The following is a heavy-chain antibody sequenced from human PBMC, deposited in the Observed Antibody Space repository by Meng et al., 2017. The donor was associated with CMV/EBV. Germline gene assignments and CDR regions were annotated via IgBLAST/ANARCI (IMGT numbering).Heavy chain of an antibody. J-gene: IGHJ4*02. Sequence: VRPGAVWKKPGSSGKVSCKPSGGTFIRYAISWVRQAPGQGLEWMGGIIPIFGTANYAQKFQGRVTITADESTSTAYMELSSLRSEDTAVYYCARMPRDGYNYIDYWGQGTLVAVSS. V-gene: IGHV1-69*01. CDR3: ARMPRDGYNYIDY. CDR2: IIPIFGTA. CDR1: GGTFIRYA. D-gene: IGHD5-24*01.